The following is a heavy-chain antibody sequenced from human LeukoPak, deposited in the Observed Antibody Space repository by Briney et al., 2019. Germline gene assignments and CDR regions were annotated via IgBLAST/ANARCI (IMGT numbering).Heavy chain of an antibody. J-gene: IGHJ5*02. CDR1: GGSISSSSYY. Sequence: SETLSLTCTVSGGSISSSSYYWGWIRQPPGKGLEWIGSIYYSGSTYYNPSLKSRVTISVDTSKNQFSLKLSSVTAADTAVYYCARVPQLLWFGELGEENWFDPWGQGTLVTVSS. D-gene: IGHD3-10*01. CDR2: IYYSGST. V-gene: IGHV4-39*07. CDR3: ARVPQLLWFGELGEENWFDP.